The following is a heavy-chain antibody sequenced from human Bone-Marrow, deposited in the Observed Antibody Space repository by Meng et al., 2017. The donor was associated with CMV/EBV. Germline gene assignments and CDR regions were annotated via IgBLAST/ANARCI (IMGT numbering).Heavy chain of an antibody. Sequence: QGHPVQLGAEGKKPGASVKVSCKASGYTFTGYYMHWVRQAPGQGLEWMGWINPNSGGTNYAQKFQGRVTMTRDTSISTAYMELSRLRSDDTAVYYCAREEGGYSGYDLGYWGQGTLVTVSS. J-gene: IGHJ4*02. CDR2: INPNSGGT. CDR3: AREEGGYSGYDLGY. CDR1: GYTFTGYY. V-gene: IGHV1-2*02. D-gene: IGHD5-12*01.